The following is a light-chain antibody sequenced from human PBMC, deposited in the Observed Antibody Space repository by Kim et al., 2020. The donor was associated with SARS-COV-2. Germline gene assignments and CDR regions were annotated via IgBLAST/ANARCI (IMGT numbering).Light chain of an antibody. Sequence: RTIRCTGASSDSSESDYDSCYQQFPDEAPPRLIFDVTRRPSWGAHRCSGAESACAAALTISGVQAEDEADYYSSSYSTSSTQVFGGGTQLTVL. CDR3: SSYSTSSTQV. V-gene: IGLV2-14*04. CDR1: SSDSSESDY. J-gene: IGLJ3*02. CDR2: DVT.